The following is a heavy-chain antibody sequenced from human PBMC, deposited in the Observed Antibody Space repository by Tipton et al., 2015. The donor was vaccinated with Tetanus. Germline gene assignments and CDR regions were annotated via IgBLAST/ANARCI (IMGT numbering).Heavy chain of an antibody. CDR3: ASGSALDY. D-gene: IGHD6-25*01. CDR1: GFTVSSNY. J-gene: IGHJ4*02. V-gene: IGHV3-21*01. CDR2: ISSTSSYI. Sequence: SLRLSCAASGFTVSSNYMSWVRQALGKGLEWVSSISSTSSYIYYADSLKGRFTISRDNAKSSLYLQMNSLRAEDTAVYFCASGSALDYWGPGTLITVSS.